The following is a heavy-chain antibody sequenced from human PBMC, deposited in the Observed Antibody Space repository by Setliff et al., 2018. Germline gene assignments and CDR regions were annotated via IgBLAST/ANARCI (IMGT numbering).Heavy chain of an antibody. CDR1: GFTFSSYA. D-gene: IGHD4-17*01. CDR2: ISGSGGST. J-gene: IGHJ4*02. CDR3: ARARNKYGAFDY. Sequence: LRLSCAASGFTFSSYAMNWVRQAPGKGLEWVSAISGSGGSTYYADSVKGRFTISRDNSKNTLYLQMNSLRAEDTAVYYCARARNKYGAFDYWGQGTLVTV. V-gene: IGHV3-23*01.